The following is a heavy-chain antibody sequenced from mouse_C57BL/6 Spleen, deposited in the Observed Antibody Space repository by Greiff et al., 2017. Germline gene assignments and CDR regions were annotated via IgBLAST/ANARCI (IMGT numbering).Heavy chain of an antibody. CDR2: INPYNGGT. J-gene: IGHJ2*01. CDR1: GYTFTDYY. V-gene: IGHV1-19*01. Sequence: VHVKQSGPVLVKPGASVKMSCKASGYTFTDYYMNWVKQSHGKSLEWIGVINPYNGGTSYNQKFKGKATLTVDKSSSTAYMELNSLTSEDSAVYYCARMDGTDFDYCGQGTTLTVSS. CDR3: ARMDGTDFDY. D-gene: IGHD4-1*01.